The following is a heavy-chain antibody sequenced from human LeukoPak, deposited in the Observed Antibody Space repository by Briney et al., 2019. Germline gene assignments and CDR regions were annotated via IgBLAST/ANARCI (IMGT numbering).Heavy chain of an antibody. CDR3: ARDQSTYDFWSGLAKNWFDP. J-gene: IGHJ5*02. CDR2: ISSSSSYI. CDR1: GFIFSNYN. D-gene: IGHD3-3*01. V-gene: IGHV3-21*01. Sequence: GGSLRLSCAVSGFIFSNYNMNWVRQAPGKGLEWVSSISSSSSYIYYADSVKGRFTISRDNAKNSLYLQMNSLRAEDTAVYYCARDQSTYDFWSGLAKNWFDPWGQGTLVTVSS.